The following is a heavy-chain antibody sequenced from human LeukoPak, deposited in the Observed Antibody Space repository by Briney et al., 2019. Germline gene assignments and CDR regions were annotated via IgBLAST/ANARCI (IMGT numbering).Heavy chain of an antibody. CDR2: ISYDGSNE. Sequence: GGSLRLSCAASGFTFNHYGIHWVRQAPGKGLEWVALISYDGSNEYYADSVKGRFTISRDDSKNTVYLQLNSLRVEDTAVYYCSIFEMWGQGTMVTVSS. V-gene: IGHV3-30*03. CDR3: SIFEM. CDR1: GFTFNHYG. J-gene: IGHJ3*02.